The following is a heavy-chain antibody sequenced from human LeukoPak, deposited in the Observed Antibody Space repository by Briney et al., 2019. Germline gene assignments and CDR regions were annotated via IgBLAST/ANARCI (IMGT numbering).Heavy chain of an antibody. D-gene: IGHD1-26*01. Sequence: PGGSLRLSCAASGFTVSSNDMSWVRQAPGKGLEWVSLIYSGRSTYYADSVEGRFIISRDNSKNTLYLQMNSLRAEDTAVYYCARYSGTFSNSYFDCWGQGTLVTVSS. V-gene: IGHV3-66*01. CDR3: ARYSGTFSNSYFDC. J-gene: IGHJ4*02. CDR2: IYSGRST. CDR1: GFTVSSND.